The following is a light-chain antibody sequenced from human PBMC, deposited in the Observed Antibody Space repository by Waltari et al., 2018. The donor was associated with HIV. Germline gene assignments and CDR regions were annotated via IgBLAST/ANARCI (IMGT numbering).Light chain of an antibody. J-gene: IGLJ3*02. CDR3: TSHTLTRTLL. CDR1: SLDICLYAV. V-gene: IGLV2-14*01. CDR2: GVD. Sequence: QSALTQPASMSGSPGQSITIPCTGSSLDICLYAVVPWYKHLPNTAPQLIIYGVDRRPPGIPSRCSASKSGDVASLTISGLQAEDEADYYCTSHTLTRTLLFGGGTRLTVL.